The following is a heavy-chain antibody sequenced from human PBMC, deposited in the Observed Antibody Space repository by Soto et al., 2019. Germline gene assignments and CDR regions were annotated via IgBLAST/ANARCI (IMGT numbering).Heavy chain of an antibody. Sequence: PGGSLRLSCAASGFTFSSYSMNWVRQAPGKGLEWVSSISSSSSYIYYADSVKGRFTISRDNAKNSLYLQMNSLRAEDTAVYYCARDHPALDERYFDLFDYWGQGTLVTVSS. CDR2: ISSSSSYI. CDR3: ARDHPALDERYFDLFDY. D-gene: IGHD3-9*01. V-gene: IGHV3-21*01. J-gene: IGHJ4*02. CDR1: GFTFSSYS.